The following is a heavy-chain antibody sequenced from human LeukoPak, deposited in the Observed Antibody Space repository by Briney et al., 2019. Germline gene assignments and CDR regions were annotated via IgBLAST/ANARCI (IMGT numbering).Heavy chain of an antibody. CDR2: ISGNGGRT. J-gene: IGHJ5*02. Sequence: PGGSLRVSCAASGFTFSSYAMSWVRQAPGKGLEWVSAISGNGGRTYYADSVKGRFTISRDNSRNTLFLQMNSLRAEDTAVYYCAKVAQMDTILGKFDNWGQGTLVTVSS. D-gene: IGHD5-24*01. CDR3: AKVAQMDTILGKFDN. CDR1: GFTFSSYA. V-gene: IGHV3-23*01.